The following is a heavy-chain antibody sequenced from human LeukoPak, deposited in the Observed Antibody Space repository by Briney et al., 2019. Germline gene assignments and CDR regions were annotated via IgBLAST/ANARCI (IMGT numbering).Heavy chain of an antibody. J-gene: IGHJ4*02. V-gene: IGHV3-48*03. D-gene: IGHD1-26*01. CDR2: ISSSGTTT. CDR3: TTLTVGSKFGY. CDR1: GLSFSVYE. Sequence: GGSLRLSCAASGLSFSVYEIHWVRQAPGKGLEWISDISSSGTTTYYADSVKGRFTLSRDNAKNSLYLQMNSLRGEDTAVYYCTTLTVGSKFGYWGQGTLVSVSS.